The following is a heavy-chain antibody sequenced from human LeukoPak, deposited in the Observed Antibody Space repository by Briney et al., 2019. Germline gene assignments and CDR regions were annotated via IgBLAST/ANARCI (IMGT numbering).Heavy chain of an antibody. D-gene: IGHD3-22*01. CDR2: IYYSGSI. CDR3: ARENPSGYYNRPIDY. V-gene: IGHV4-59*01. Sequence: PSETLSLTCTVSGASISSYYWSWIRQPPGKGLEWIGDIYYSGSIKYNPSLKSRVTTSVDTSKNQFSLKLSSVTAADTAIYYCARENPSGYYNRPIDYWGQGTLVTVSS. J-gene: IGHJ4*02. CDR1: GASISSYY.